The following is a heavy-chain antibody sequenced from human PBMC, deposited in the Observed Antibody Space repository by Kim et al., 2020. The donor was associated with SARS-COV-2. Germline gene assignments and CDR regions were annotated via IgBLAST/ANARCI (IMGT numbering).Heavy chain of an antibody. Sequence: DTTYSTSFQGQVTISADKSISTAYLQWSSLKASDTAMYYCARRTKWELGYWGQGTLVTVSS. V-gene: IGHV5-51*01. J-gene: IGHJ4*02. D-gene: IGHD1-26*01. CDR2: DT. CDR3: ARRTKWELGY.